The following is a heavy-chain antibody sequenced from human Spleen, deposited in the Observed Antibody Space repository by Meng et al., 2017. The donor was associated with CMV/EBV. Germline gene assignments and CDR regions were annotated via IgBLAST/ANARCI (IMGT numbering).Heavy chain of an antibody. J-gene: IGHJ6*02. CDR1: GGTLSDYA. Sequence: SVKVSCKASGGTLSDYAISWVRQAPGQGLEWMGGIIPILRTTNYAQIFQGRVTITTDESTSTAYMEVSSLKSEDTAVYYCATAFFDSYYYGMDVWGQGTTVTVSS. CDR3: ATAFFDSYYYGMDV. V-gene: IGHV1-69*05. CDR2: IIPILRTT. D-gene: IGHD2-21*01.